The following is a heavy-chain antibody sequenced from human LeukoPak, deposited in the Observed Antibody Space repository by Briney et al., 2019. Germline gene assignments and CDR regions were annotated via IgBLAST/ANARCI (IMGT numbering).Heavy chain of an antibody. D-gene: IGHD5-12*01. J-gene: IGHJ4*02. CDR3: ARDTSFRGYSGYAKYYFDY. CDR2: ISSSGSTI. CDR1: GFTFSDYY. V-gene: IGHV3-11*04. Sequence: GGSLRLSCAASGFTFSDYYMSWIRQAPGKGLEWVSYISSSGSTIYYAGYVKGRFTISRDNAKNSLYLQMNSLRAEDTAVYYCARDTSFRGYSGYAKYYFDYWGQGTLVTVSS.